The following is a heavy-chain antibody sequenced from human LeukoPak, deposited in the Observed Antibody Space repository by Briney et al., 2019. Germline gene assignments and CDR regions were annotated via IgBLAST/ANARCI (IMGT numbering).Heavy chain of an antibody. V-gene: IGHV1-2*02. J-gene: IGHJ4*02. D-gene: IGHD3-10*01. CDR2: MNPNSGNT. CDR3: ARDLFYSVSGTYYNVGRVFNY. CDR1: GYTFTGYY. Sequence: GASVKVSCKASGYTFTGYYMHWVRQAPGQGLEWMGWMNPNSGNTGYAQKFQGRVTMTRDTSITTAYMELTSLRSDDTAVYYCARDLFYSVSGTYYNVGRVFNYWGQGTLVTVSS.